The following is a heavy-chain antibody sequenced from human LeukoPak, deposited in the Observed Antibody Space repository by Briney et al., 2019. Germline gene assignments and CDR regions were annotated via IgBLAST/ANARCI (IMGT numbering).Heavy chain of an antibody. D-gene: IGHD6-6*01. CDR1: GYTFTSYG. V-gene: IGHV1-18*01. J-gene: IGHJ3*02. CDR3: ARGKRFSSIAARPRRYDAFDI. Sequence: ASVTVSCKASGYTFTSYGISWVRQAPGQGLEWMGWISAYNGNTNYAQKLQGRVTMTTDTSTSTAYMELRSLRSDDTAVYYCARGKRFSSIAARPRRYDAFDIWGQGTMVTVSS. CDR2: ISAYNGNT.